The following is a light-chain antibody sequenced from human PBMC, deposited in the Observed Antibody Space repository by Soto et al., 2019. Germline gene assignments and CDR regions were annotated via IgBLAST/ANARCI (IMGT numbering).Light chain of an antibody. V-gene: IGKV3-20*01. CDR3: QQYGSSGT. CDR2: GAS. Sequence: TQSVSTLSASVGDRVTVTCRSSQSVSNNYLAWYQQKPGQAPRLLIYGASNRATGIPDRFSGSGSGTDFTLTISRLEPEDFAVYYCQQYGSSGTFGQGTKVDIK. J-gene: IGKJ1*01. CDR1: QSVSNNY.